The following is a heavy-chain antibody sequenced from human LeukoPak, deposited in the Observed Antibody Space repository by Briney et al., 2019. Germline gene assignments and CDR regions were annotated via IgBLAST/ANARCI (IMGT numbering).Heavy chain of an antibody. CDR1: GFTFSRDW. Sequence: PGGSLRLSCEASGFTFSRDWMSWVRQAPGKGLEWVANIKEDGSEKYYIDSLKGRFTTSRDDAKNSLYLQMNSLSAEDTAVYYCARESIAVAGAPFDYWGQGTLVAVSS. D-gene: IGHD6-19*01. CDR2: IKEDGSEK. V-gene: IGHV3-7*01. J-gene: IGHJ4*02. CDR3: ARESIAVAGAPFDY.